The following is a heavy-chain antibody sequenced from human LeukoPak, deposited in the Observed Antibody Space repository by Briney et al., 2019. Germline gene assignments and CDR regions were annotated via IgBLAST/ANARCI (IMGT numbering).Heavy chain of an antibody. CDR2: ISSSSSSI. D-gene: IGHD3-22*01. Sequence: QSGGSLRLSCAASGFIFSSYNMNWVRQAPGKGLEWVSYISSSSSSIYYADSVKGRFTISRDNAKYSLYLQMNSLRDEDTAVYYCARAIYDSSGSGDYWGQGTLVTVSS. CDR1: GFIFSSYN. CDR3: ARAIYDSSGSGDY. V-gene: IGHV3-48*02. J-gene: IGHJ4*02.